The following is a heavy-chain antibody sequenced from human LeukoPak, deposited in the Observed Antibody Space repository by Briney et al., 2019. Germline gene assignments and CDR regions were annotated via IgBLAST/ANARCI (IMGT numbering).Heavy chain of an antibody. CDR1: GGTFTHYG. CDR2: IIPIFDSA. Sequence: ASVKLSCTASGGTFTHYGFNWVRQAPGQGLEWMGRIIPIFDSAHYAQRFQGRITITTDKSSTTVYMTLSSLTSDDTAVYYCASQDASIYSESSTSPTSSDWGQGTMVTVSS. V-gene: IGHV1-69*05. CDR3: ASQDASIYSESSTSPTSSD. J-gene: IGHJ4*02. D-gene: IGHD3-22*01.